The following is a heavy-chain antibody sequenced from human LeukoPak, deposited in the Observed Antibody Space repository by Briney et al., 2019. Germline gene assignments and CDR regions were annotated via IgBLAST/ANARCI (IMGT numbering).Heavy chain of an antibody. CDR2: IYSGGST. CDR1: GGSFSGYY. CDR3: ARDPHRYYGDYAGS. D-gene: IGHD4-17*01. J-gene: IGHJ4*02. Sequence: ETLSLTCAVYGGSFSGYYWTWIRQAPGKGLEWVSVIYSGGSTYYADSVKGRFTISRDNSKDTLYLQMNSLRAEDTAVYYCARDPHRYYGDYAGSWGQGTLVTVSS. V-gene: IGHV3-53*01.